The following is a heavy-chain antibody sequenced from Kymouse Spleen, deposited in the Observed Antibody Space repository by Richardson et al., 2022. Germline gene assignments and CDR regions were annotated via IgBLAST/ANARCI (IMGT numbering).Heavy chain of an antibody. Sequence: EVQLVESGGGLVQPGGSLRLSCAASGFTFSSYDMHWVRQATGKGLEWVSAIGTAGDTYYPGSVKGRFTISRENAKNSLYLQMNSLRAGDTAVYYCARGYYDILTGPLYYFDYWGQGTLVTVSS. CDR2: IGTAGDT. CDR3: ARGYYDILTGPLYYFDY. D-gene: IGHD3-9*01. CDR1: GFTFSSYD. V-gene: IGHV3-13*01. J-gene: IGHJ4*02.